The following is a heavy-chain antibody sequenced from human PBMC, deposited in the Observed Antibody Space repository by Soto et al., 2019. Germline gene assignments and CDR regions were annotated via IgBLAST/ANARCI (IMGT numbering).Heavy chain of an antibody. Sequence: QVQLQESGPGLVKPSQTLSLTCTVSGGSISSGGYYWSWIRQHPGKGLEWTGYIYYSGSTYYNPSPRRPVTISVDTSKNQFSLQLRSVTAADTAVYYCARSYCSSTSCYNDAFDIWGQGTMVTVSS. J-gene: IGHJ3*02. CDR3: ARSYCSSTSCYNDAFDI. V-gene: IGHV4-31*01. CDR1: GGSISSGGYY. CDR2: IYYSGST. D-gene: IGHD2-2*01.